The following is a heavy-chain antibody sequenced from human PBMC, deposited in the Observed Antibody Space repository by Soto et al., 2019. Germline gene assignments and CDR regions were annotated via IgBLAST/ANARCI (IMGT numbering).Heavy chain of an antibody. D-gene: IGHD4-17*01. CDR2: ITGSGVRT. Sequence: EVQLLESGGGLVQPGGSLRLSCAASGFTFTNYAMNWVRQAPGKGLEWVSSITGSGVRTYYADSVKGRFTISRDNTKSTLYLQMDSPRAEDTAVFYCARDREDYRDPEGFDFWGQRKMVTVSS. J-gene: IGHJ3*01. V-gene: IGHV3-23*01. CDR1: GFTFTNYA. CDR3: ARDREDYRDPEGFDF.